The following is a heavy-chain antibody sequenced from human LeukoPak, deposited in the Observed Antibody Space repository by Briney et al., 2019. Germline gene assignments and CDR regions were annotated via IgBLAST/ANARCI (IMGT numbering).Heavy chain of an antibody. V-gene: IGHV3-66*01. CDR2: IYVDGST. CDR3: ARDRRPGGFDF. J-gene: IGHJ4*02. Sequence: GGSLRLSCAASGISLSSNYMSWVRQAPGKGLQWVSVIYVDGSTYHADSVKGRITISRDNSRNTLYLQMNSLRAEDTAVYYCARDRRPGGFDFWGQGTLVTVSS. D-gene: IGHD6-6*01. CDR1: GISLSSNY.